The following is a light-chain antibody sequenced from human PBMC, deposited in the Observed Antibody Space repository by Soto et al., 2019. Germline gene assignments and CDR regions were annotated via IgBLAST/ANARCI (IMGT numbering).Light chain of an antibody. Sequence: DIQMTQSPSTLSASVGDRVTMTCRASQSISSWLAWYQQEPGKAPKLLIYKASSLESGVPSRFSGSGSGTDFTLTISSLQPEDFATYYCQQLESYPSTFGGGTTGDIK. V-gene: IGKV1-5*03. J-gene: IGKJ4*01. CDR3: QQLESYPST. CDR1: QSISSW. CDR2: KAS.